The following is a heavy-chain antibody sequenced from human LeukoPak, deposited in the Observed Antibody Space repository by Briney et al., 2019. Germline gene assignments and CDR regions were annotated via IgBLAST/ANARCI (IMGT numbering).Heavy chain of an antibody. CDR1: GGSISSSSYY. Sequence: PSETLSLTCTVPGGSISSSSYYWGWIRQPPGKGLEWIGSIYYSGSTYYNPSLKSRVTISVDTSKNQFSLKLSSVTAADTAVYYCARDVRDSSSSDYWGQGTLVTVSS. CDR2: IYYSGST. J-gene: IGHJ4*02. D-gene: IGHD6-6*01. V-gene: IGHV4-39*07. CDR3: ARDVRDSSSSDY.